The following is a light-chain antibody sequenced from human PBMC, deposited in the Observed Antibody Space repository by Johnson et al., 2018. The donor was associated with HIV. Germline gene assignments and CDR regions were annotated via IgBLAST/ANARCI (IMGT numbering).Light chain of an antibody. Sequence: QLVLTQPPSVSAAPGQKVTISCSGSSYNIGNNYVSWYQQIPGTAPKLLIYEKNKRPSGIPDRFSASMSGTSATLDITGLQTGDEADYYCGAWDSSLGAHYVFGTGTRVTVL. V-gene: IGLV1-51*02. CDR2: EKN. CDR3: GAWDSSLGAHYV. CDR1: SYNIGNNY. J-gene: IGLJ1*01.